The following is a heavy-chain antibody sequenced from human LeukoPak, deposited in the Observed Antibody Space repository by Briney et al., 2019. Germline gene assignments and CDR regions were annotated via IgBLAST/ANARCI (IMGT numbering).Heavy chain of an antibody. J-gene: IGHJ4*02. V-gene: IGHV3-7*02. Sequence: GGSLRLSCEVSGFTFNRHWMIWVRQAPGKGLEWVANIKQDGSEKHYVGSVKGRFTISRDNAKNSLYLQMTSLRADDTAVYYCARVRAYDDYGDYFDYWGKGSLVTVSS. CDR3: ARVRAYDDYGDYFDY. CDR2: IKQDGSEK. CDR1: GFTFNRHW. D-gene: IGHD4-17*01.